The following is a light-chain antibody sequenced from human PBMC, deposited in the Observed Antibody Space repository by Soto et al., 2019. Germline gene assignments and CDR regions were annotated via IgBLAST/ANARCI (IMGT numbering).Light chain of an antibody. CDR1: QSVSIL. Sequence: EIVRTQSPATLSVSRGERASLSCRASQSVSILLAWYQKKPGQDPRILIFRASNKATGIPDRFSGSGSGTEFNLTISRLETEDCAVYECQQSGSSSWTFRQSTKVDIK. CDR2: RAS. V-gene: IGKV3D-15*01. J-gene: IGKJ1*01. CDR3: QQSGSSSWT.